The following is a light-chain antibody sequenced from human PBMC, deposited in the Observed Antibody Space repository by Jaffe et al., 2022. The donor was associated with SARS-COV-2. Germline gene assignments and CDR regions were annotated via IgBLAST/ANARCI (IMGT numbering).Light chain of an antibody. CDR1: SGHTRYA. Sequence: QLVLTQSPSASASLGASVKVTCTLSSGHTRYAIAWHQQQPEKGPRFLMKLNDDGSHTKGDGIPDRFSGSSSGAERYLTISSLQSEDEGDYYCQTWGTGSWVFGGGTKLTVL. J-gene: IGLJ3*02. V-gene: IGLV4-69*01. CDR3: QTWGTGSWV. CDR2: LNDDGSH.